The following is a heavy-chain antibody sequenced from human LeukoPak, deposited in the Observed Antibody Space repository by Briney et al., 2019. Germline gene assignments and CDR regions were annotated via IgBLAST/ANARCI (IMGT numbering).Heavy chain of an antibody. Sequence: ASVKVSCKASGYTFTGYYMHWVRQAPGQGLEWMGWINPNSGGTNYAQKFQGRVTMTRDTSISTAYMELSRLRSDDTAVYYCARSMVRGVFTFDYWGQGTLVTVSS. J-gene: IGHJ4*02. CDR1: GYTFTGYY. D-gene: IGHD3-10*01. CDR3: ARSMVRGVFTFDY. CDR2: INPNSGGT. V-gene: IGHV1-2*02.